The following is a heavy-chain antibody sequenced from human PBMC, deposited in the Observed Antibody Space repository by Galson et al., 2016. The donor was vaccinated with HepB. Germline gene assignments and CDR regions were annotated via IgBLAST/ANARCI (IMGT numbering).Heavy chain of an antibody. Sequence: SVTVSCKASGYTFTDYYMHWVRQAPGQGLEWMGWINPNTGGTKYAQKFQGWVTMTRDTSITTAYMELSRLKSDDTAVYYCAKGSWPYSSSWFVCSDQGTLITVSS. D-gene: IGHD6-13*01. CDR2: INPNTGGT. CDR1: GYTFTDYY. CDR3: AKGSWPYSSSWFVC. V-gene: IGHV1-2*04. J-gene: IGHJ4*02.